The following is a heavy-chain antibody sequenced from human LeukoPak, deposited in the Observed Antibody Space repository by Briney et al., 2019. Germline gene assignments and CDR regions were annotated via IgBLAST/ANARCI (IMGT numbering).Heavy chain of an antibody. CDR1: GFTLSSYG. V-gene: IGHV3-30*18. CDR3: AKDITLTYYYHSSGYLDN. Sequence: QPGRSLRLSCATSGFTLSSYGMHWVRQAPGKGLEWVAVISHDGSDKYYADSVNGRFTISKDNSKNTLYLQMNSLRTDDTAVYYCAKDITLTYYYHSSGYLDNWGQGTLVTVSS. J-gene: IGHJ4*02. D-gene: IGHD3-22*01. CDR2: ISHDGSDK.